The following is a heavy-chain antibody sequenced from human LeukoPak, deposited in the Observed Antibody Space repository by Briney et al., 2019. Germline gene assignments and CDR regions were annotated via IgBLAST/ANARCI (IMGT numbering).Heavy chain of an antibody. CDR2: INPNSGGT. J-gene: IGHJ4*02. Sequence: ASVNVSCKASGYTFTGYYMHWVRQAPGQGLEWMGWINPNSGGTNYAQKFQGRVTMTEDTSTDTAYMELSSLRSEDTAVYYCATGDSSGYPLGYWGQGTLVSVSS. CDR3: ATGDSSGYPLGY. D-gene: IGHD3-22*01. CDR1: GYTFTGYY. V-gene: IGHV1-2*02.